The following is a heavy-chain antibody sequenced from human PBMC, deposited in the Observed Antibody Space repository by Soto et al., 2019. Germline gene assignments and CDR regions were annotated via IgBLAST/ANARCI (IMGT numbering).Heavy chain of an antibody. CDR1: GYSFTSYG. D-gene: IGHD6-13*01. Sequence: KVSCKASGYSFTSYGIAWVRQASGKGLEWVGRIRSKANSYAAAYAASVKGRFTISRDDSKNTAYLQMNSLKTEDTAVYYCTSIAAAVHYYYYGMDVWGQGTTVTVSS. J-gene: IGHJ6*02. CDR3: TSIAAAVHYYYYGMDV. V-gene: IGHV3-73*01. CDR2: IRSKANSYAA.